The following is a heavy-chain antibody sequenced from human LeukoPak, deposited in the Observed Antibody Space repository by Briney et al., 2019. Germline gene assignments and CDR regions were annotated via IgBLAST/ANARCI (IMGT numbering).Heavy chain of an antibody. CDR3: ALSSINPSYYYGVDV. CDR1: GFTFSDYY. V-gene: IGHV3-11*01. Sequence: PGGSLRLSCVASGFTFSDYYMAWIRQAPGKGLDWVSYITNVGDGIYYADSVKGRSTMSRDNAKNSLYLQMNSLRAEDSAVYYCALSSINPSYYYGVDVWGQGTTVSVSS. D-gene: IGHD2-2*01. J-gene: IGHJ6*02. CDR2: ITNVGDGI.